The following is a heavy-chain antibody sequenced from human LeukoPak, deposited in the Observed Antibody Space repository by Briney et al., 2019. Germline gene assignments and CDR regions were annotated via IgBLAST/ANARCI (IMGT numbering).Heavy chain of an antibody. D-gene: IGHD1-1*01. CDR3: AKDPTTYYYYYMDG. Sequence: GGSLRLSCAASGFTFSNYGMHWVRQAPGKGLEWVAFIRHDGSNKYYADSVKGRFTISRDNSKNTLYLQMNSLRAEDTAVYYCAKDPTTYYYYYMDGWGKGTTVTVSS. CDR1: GFTFSNYG. J-gene: IGHJ6*03. CDR2: IRHDGSNK. V-gene: IGHV3-30*02.